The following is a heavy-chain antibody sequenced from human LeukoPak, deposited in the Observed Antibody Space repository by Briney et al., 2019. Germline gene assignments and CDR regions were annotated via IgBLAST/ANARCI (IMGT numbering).Heavy chain of an antibody. CDR1: GFSFRTYA. V-gene: IGHV3-30*04. J-gene: IGHJ4*02. CDR3: ARDTDKSFLSVDY. D-gene: IGHD3-16*01. Sequence: GRSLRLSCAVSGFSFRTYAMHWVRQAPGKGLEWVAVISDDGSNKYYADSVKGRFTISRDNSKNTLYLQMNSLRAEDTAVYYCARDTDKSFLSVDYWGQGTLVTVSS. CDR2: ISDDGSNK.